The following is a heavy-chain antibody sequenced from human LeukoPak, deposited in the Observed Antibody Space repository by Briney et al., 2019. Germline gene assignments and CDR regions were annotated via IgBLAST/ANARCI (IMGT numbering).Heavy chain of an antibody. J-gene: IGHJ3*02. CDR1: GFTFSSYA. CDR3: ARYPERITGTTDAFDI. Sequence: PGGSLRLSCAASGFTFSSYAMHWVRQAPGKGLEWVAVISYDGSNKYYADSVKGRFTISRDNSKNTLYLQMNSLRAEDTAVYYCARYPERITGTTDAFDIWGQGTMVTVSS. D-gene: IGHD1-7*01. V-gene: IGHV3-30-3*01. CDR2: ISYDGSNK.